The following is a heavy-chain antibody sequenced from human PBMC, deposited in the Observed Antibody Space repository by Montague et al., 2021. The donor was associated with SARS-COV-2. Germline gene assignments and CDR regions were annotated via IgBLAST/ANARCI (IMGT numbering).Heavy chain of an antibody. V-gene: IGHV3-74*01. CDR1: GFTISSYW. J-gene: IGHJ5*02. CDR3: AGGSLWFGP. CDR2: INSDGSST. Sequence: SLRLSCAASGFTISSYWMHWVRQAPGKGLVWVSRINSDGSSTNYADSVKGRFTISRDNAKNTLYLQMNSLRAEDTAVYYCAGGSLWFGPGGQGTLVTDSS. D-gene: IGHD3-10*01.